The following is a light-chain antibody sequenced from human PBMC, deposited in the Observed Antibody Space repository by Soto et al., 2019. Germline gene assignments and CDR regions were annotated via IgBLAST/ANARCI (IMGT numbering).Light chain of an antibody. CDR1: SSNIGSNV. Sequence: VRTQPHSVSGTPGHRVTICCARSSSNIGSNVVNWYQHLPGRAPKLLIYGHNQRPSGVPDRFSGSKSGTSASLAISVLQSEDEAEYYCAAWDDNLSGFYVFGTGTKVTVL. CDR2: GHN. J-gene: IGLJ1*01. V-gene: IGLV1-44*01. CDR3: AAWDDNLSGFYV.